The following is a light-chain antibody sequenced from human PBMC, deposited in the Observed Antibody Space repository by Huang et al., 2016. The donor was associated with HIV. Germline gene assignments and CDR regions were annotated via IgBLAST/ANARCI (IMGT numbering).Light chain of an antibody. CDR3: QQRSNWLLT. V-gene: IGKV3-11*01. CDR1: QSVSSY. J-gene: IGKJ4*01. Sequence: EIVLTQSPATLSLSPGERATLSCRASQSVSSYLAWYQQKPGQAPRRLIYDASNRATGIPARCSGSGSGTDFTLTISSLEPEDLAVYYCQQRSNWLLTFGGGTKVEIK. CDR2: DAS.